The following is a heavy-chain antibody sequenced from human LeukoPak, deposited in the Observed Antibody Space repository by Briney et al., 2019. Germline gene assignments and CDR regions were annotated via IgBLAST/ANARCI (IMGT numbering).Heavy chain of an antibody. V-gene: IGHV3-74*01. CDR1: RFTFSTYW. D-gene: IGHD4-17*01. Sequence: GGSLRLSCAASRFTFSTYWMHWVRQAPGKGLVWVSRISSDGSSTSYADSVKGRFTISRDNAKNTVYLQMNSLTDEDTALYYCARADGDYDYWGQGTLVTVSS. CDR2: ISSDGSST. J-gene: IGHJ4*02. CDR3: ARADGDYDY.